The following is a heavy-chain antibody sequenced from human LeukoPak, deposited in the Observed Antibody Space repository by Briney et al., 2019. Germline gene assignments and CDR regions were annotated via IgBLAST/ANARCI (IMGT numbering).Heavy chain of an antibody. V-gene: IGHV4-39*07. D-gene: IGHD3-10*01. CDR3: ASLEYYYGSGSYLHDY. Sequence: SETLSLTCTVSGGSISSSSYYWGWIRQPPGKGLEWIGSIYYSGSTYYNPSLKSRVTISVDTSKNQFSLKLSSVTAADTAVYYCASLEYYYGSGSYLHDYWGQGTLVTVSS. CDR1: GGSISSSSYY. J-gene: IGHJ4*02. CDR2: IYYSGST.